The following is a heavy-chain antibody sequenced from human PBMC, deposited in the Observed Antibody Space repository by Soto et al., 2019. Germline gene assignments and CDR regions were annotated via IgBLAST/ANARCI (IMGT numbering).Heavy chain of an antibody. D-gene: IGHD3-22*01. CDR3: AKASEITMIVLVNFDY. J-gene: IGHJ4*02. CDR2: ISGSGGST. CDR1: GFTFSSYA. V-gene: IGHV3-23*01. Sequence: VGSLRLSCAASGFTFSSYAMSWVRQAPGKGLEWVSAISGSGGSTYYADSVKGRFTISRDNSKNTLYLQMNSLRAEDTAVYYCAKASEITMIVLVNFDYCGQGTMATVYS.